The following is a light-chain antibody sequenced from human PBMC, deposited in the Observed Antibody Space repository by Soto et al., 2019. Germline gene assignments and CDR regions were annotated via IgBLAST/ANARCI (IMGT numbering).Light chain of an antibody. CDR2: DVI. CDR3: SSSTYTSTIVL. V-gene: IGLV2-14*03. J-gene: IGLJ2*01. Sequence: QSALTQPASVSGSPGQSIAISCTGTSSDVGAHNYVSWYQQHPGKAPKLIIYDVINRPSWVSTRFSAFKSGNTASLTISGLQAEDEADYYCSSSTYTSTIVLFGGGTQLTVL. CDR1: SSDVGAHNY.